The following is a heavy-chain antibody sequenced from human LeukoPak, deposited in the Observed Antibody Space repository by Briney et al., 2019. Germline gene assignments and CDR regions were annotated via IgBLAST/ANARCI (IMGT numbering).Heavy chain of an antibody. D-gene: IGHD6-25*01. CDR1: GYTFTGYY. J-gene: IGHJ4*02. V-gene: IGHV1-2*02. Sequence: ASVKVSCKASGYTFTGYYMHWVRQAPGQGLEWMGWINPNSGEIKYAQKFQGRVTMTRDTSISTAYKELTRLRSDETAVYYCGTLLSNAAFDYWGQGTLVTVSS. CDR3: GTLLSNAAFDY. CDR2: INPNSGEI.